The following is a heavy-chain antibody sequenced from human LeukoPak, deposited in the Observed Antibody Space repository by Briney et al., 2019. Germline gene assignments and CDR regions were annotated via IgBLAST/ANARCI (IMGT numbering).Heavy chain of an antibody. J-gene: IGHJ4*02. D-gene: IGHD1/OR15-1a*01. CDR2: IYSSGST. Sequence: SETLSLTCSVSVCCIRDYYWIWIRQPPGKGLEWIGYIYSSGSTSYNPSLKGQVTISLDTSKNQFSLKLSSVTAADTAVYYCARENKYAGVFDYWGQGTLVTISS. V-gene: IGHV4-59*01. CDR1: VCCIRDYY. CDR3: ARENKYAGVFDY.